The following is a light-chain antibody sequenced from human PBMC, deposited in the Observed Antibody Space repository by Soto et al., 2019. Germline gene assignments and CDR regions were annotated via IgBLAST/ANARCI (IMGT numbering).Light chain of an antibody. CDR2: DDS. CDR1: NIGSKS. J-gene: IGLJ2*01. Sequence: SYELTQPPSVSVAPGQTARITCGGNNIGSKSVHWYQQKPGQAPVLVVYDDSERPSGIPERFSGSNSGNTATLTISRVEAGDEVDYYCQVWDSSSDRVFGGGTKLTVL. V-gene: IGLV3-21*02. CDR3: QVWDSSSDRV.